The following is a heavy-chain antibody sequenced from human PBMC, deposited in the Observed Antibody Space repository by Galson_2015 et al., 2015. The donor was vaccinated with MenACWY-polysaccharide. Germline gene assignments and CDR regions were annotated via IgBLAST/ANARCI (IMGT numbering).Heavy chain of an antibody. CDR1: GFTFSTYW. CDR3: ARGYSAYD. D-gene: IGHD5-12*01. CDR2: IKSDGSST. J-gene: IGHJ4*02. Sequence: SLRLSCAASGFTFSTYWMHWVRQAPGRGLVWVSRIKSDGSSTNYADSVKGRFTISRDNAKNTLYLQMNSLRAEDTALYYCARGYSAYDWGLGTLVTVPA. V-gene: IGHV3-74*01.